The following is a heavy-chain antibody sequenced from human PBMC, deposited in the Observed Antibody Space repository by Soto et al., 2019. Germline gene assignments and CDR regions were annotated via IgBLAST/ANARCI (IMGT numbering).Heavy chain of an antibody. V-gene: IGHV4-34*01. J-gene: IGHJ3*02. CDR3: ARVDTMIVRVGAFDI. D-gene: IGHD3-22*01. Sequence: PSETLSLTCAVYGGSFSCYYWIWIRQPPGKGLEWIGEINHSGSTNYNPSLKSRVTISVDTSKNQFSLKLSSVTAADTAVYYCARVDTMIVRVGAFDIWGQGTMVTVSS. CDR1: GGSFSCYY. CDR2: INHSGST.